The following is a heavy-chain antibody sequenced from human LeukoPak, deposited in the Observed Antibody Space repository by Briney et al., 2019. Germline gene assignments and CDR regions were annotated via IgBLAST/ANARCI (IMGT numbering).Heavy chain of an antibody. J-gene: IGHJ6*03. Sequence: SETLSLTCTVSGGSISSYYWSWIRQPPGKGLEWIGYIYYSGSTNYNPSLKSRVTISVDTSKNQFSLKLSSVTAADTAVYYCATVEGYDFWSGDYYYYMDVWGKGTTVTVSS. D-gene: IGHD3-3*01. V-gene: IGHV4-59*08. CDR2: IYYSGST. CDR1: GGSISSYY. CDR3: ATVEGYDFWSGDYYYYMDV.